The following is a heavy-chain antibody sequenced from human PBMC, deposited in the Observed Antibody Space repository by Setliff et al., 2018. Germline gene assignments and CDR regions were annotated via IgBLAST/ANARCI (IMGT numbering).Heavy chain of an antibody. CDR3: SRLVRYCSKTTCQTASGAEL. CDR1: GYTFSHSG. D-gene: IGHD2-8*01. Sequence: GASVKVSCKASGYTFSHSGITWVRQAPGQGLEWMGWISVYTGSTNYAPKLQGRVTMTTDASTSTAYMELRGLTSDDTAVYYCSRLVRYCSKTTCQTASGAELWGQGTLVTVSS. V-gene: IGHV1-18*01. CDR2: ISVYTGST. J-gene: IGHJ4*02.